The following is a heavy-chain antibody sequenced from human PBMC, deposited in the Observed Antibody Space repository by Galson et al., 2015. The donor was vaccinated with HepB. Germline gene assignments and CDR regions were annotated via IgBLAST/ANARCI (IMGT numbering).Heavy chain of an antibody. CDR1: GFTFSGSA. CDR3: TRLGGSSGWPDY. D-gene: IGHD6-19*01. V-gene: IGHV3-73*01. J-gene: IGHJ4*02. CDR2: IRSKANSYAT. Sequence: SLRLSCAASGFTFSGSAMHWVRQAPGKGLEWVGRIRSKANSYATAYAASVKGRFTISRDDSKNTAYLQMNSLKTEDTAVYYCTRLGGSSGWPDYWGQGTLVTVSS.